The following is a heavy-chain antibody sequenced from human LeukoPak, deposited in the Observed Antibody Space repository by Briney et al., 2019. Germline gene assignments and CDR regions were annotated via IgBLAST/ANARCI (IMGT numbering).Heavy chain of an antibody. Sequence: PGRSLRLSCAASGFTFSSYDMHWVRQATGKGLEWVSAIGTAGDTYYPGSVKGRFTISRENAKNSLYLQMNSLRAGDTAVYYCARGYPDTYYDILTGSLDIWGQGTMVTVSS. CDR1: GFTFSSYD. CDR3: ARGYPDTYYDILTGSLDI. V-gene: IGHV3-13*01. CDR2: IGTAGDT. D-gene: IGHD3-9*01. J-gene: IGHJ3*02.